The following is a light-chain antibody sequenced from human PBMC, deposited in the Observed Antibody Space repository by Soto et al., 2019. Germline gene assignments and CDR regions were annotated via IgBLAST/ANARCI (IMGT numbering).Light chain of an antibody. Sequence: DIQMTQSPSSLSASVGDRVTITCRASQGISSYLAWYQQKPGKVPKLLIYAASTLQSGVPSRFSGSRSGTDFTLTISSLQPEDVATYYGQKYNSAPYTFGQGTKLEIK. V-gene: IGKV1-27*01. CDR1: QGISSY. J-gene: IGKJ2*01. CDR3: QKYNSAPYT. CDR2: AAS.